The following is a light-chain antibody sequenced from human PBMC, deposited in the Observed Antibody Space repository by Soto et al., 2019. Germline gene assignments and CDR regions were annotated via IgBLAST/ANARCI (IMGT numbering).Light chain of an antibody. V-gene: IGLV2-14*03. CDR1: NSDVGAYTF. CDR2: DVS. J-gene: IGLJ2*01. Sequence: QSALTQPASVSGSPGQSITISCTGTNSDVGAYTFVSWYQHHPGKAPKLVLYDVSNRPSGVSNRFSGSKSGNTASLNISGLQAEDEADYYCSSYTGGSDLVVFGGGTKLTVL. CDR3: SSYTGGSDLVV.